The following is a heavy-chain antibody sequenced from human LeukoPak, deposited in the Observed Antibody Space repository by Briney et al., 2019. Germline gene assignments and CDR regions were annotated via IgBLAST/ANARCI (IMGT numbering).Heavy chain of an antibody. Sequence: PSETLSLTCTVSGGSISSYYWSWIRQPPGEGLEWIGYIYTSGSTNYNPSLKSRVTISVDTSKNQFSLKLSSVTAADTAVYYCARHRADDSSGYYFLPLFDYWGQGTLVTVSS. J-gene: IGHJ4*02. V-gene: IGHV4-4*09. CDR1: GGSISSYY. D-gene: IGHD3-22*01. CDR2: IYTSGST. CDR3: ARHRADDSSGYYFLPLFDY.